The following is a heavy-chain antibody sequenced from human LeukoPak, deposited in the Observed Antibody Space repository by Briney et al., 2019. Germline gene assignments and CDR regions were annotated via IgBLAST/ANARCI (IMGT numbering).Heavy chain of an antibody. J-gene: IGHJ4*02. CDR2: INDSGKT. CDR1: GVSINTYY. Sequence: SETLSLTCTVSGVSINTYYWSWIRQPPGKGLEWLGSINDSGKTIHNPSLKSRVTMSVDTSKNQFSLKLTSVTAADTAMYYCARDLLPVTDWGQGTLVTVSS. CDR3: ARDLLPVTD. D-gene: IGHD2-21*02. V-gene: IGHV4-59*01.